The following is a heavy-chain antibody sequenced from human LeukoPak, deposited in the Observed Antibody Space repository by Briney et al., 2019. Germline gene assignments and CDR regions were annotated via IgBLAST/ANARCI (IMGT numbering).Heavy chain of an antibody. CDR2: IHNDGSTT. Sequence: GGSLRLSCAASGFMFSTYWMHWVRQAPGTGLMWGSRIHNDGSTTYYADSVKGRFTLSRDNAKNTLFLQMNGLRAEDTAVYYCARGGSGSYRFDYWGQGTLVTVSS. J-gene: IGHJ4*02. CDR3: ARGGSGSYRFDY. D-gene: IGHD1-26*01. CDR1: GFMFSTYW. V-gene: IGHV3-74*01.